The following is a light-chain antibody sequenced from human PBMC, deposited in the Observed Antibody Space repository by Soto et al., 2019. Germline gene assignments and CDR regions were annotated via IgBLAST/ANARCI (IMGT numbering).Light chain of an antibody. J-gene: IGKJ1*01. V-gene: IGKV3D-15*01. Sequence: EIVMTQSPATLSVSPVEGATLSCRASQSVSISLAWYQHKPGQAPRLLIHGASTRASGIPPKFSGSGSGTEFTLTISSLQSEDYAVYFCQQYHVWPKWTFGQGTRWIS. CDR2: GAS. CDR1: QSVSIS. CDR3: QQYHVWPKWT.